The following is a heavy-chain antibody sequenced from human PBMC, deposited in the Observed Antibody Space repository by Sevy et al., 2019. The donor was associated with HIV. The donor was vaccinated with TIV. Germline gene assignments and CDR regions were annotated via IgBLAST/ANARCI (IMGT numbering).Heavy chain of an antibody. D-gene: IGHD2-15*01. CDR1: GFTFSSYG. J-gene: IGHJ4*02. CDR2: IRYDGSNK. V-gene: IGHV3-30*02. CDR3: AKTHCSGGSCQDYLDY. Sequence: GGSLRLSCAASGFTFSSYGMHWVRQAPGKGLEWVAFIRYDGSNKYYADSVKGRFTISRDNSKNTLYLQMNSLRAEDTAVYYCAKTHCSGGSCQDYLDYWGQGTLVTVSS.